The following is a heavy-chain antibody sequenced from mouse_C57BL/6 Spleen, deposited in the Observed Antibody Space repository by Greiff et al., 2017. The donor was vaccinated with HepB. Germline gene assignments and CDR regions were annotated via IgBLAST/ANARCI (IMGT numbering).Heavy chain of an antibody. CDR3: ARADDSYYAMDY. J-gene: IGHJ4*01. D-gene: IGHD2-4*01. CDR1: GYTFTSYG. Sequence: QVQLQQSGAELARPGASVKLSCKASGYTFTSYGISWVKQRTGQGLEWIGEIYPRSGNTYYNEKFKGKATLTADKSSSTAYMERRSLTSEDSAVYFCARADDSYYAMDYWGQGTSVTVSS. CDR2: IYPRSGNT. V-gene: IGHV1-81*01.